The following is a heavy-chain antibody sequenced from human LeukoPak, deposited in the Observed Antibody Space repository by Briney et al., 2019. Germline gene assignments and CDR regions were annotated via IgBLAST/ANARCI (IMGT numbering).Heavy chain of an antibody. CDR1: GFTFSSYS. CDR3: AKEITMIVVVSDY. Sequence: GSLRLSCAASGFTFSSYSMHWVRQAPGKGLEWVAFIRYDGSNKYYADSVKGRFTISRDNSKNTLYLQMNSLRAEDTAVYYCAKEITMIVVVSDYWGQGTLVTVSS. V-gene: IGHV3-30*02. CDR2: IRYDGSNK. D-gene: IGHD3-22*01. J-gene: IGHJ4*02.